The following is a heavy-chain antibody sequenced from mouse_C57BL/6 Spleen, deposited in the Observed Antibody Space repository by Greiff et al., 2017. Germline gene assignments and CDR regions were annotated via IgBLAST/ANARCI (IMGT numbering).Heavy chain of an antibody. CDR2: IDPSDSET. CDR3: AKGGYSNYEALYAMDY. CDR1: GYTFTSYW. V-gene: IGHV1-52*01. D-gene: IGHD2-5*01. Sequence: QVQLKQSGAELVRPGSSVKLSCKASGYTFTSYWMHWVKQRPIQGLEWIGNIDPSDSETHYNQKFKDKATLTVDKSSSTAYMQLSSLTSEDSAVYYCAKGGYSNYEALYAMDYWGQGTSVTVSS. J-gene: IGHJ4*01.